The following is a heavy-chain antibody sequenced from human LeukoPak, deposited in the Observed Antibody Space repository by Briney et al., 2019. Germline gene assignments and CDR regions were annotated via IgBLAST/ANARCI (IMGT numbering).Heavy chain of an antibody. Sequence: GGSLRLSCVASGFTITRDWMSWVRQAPGKGLEWVANINQYGSEKSYVDSVKGRFTISKDNAKNSLYLQMNILRAEDTAVYYCARDRVEYCSSTSCFGRRGYYMDVWGKGTTVTISS. J-gene: IGHJ6*03. CDR3: ARDRVEYCSSTSCFGRRGYYMDV. V-gene: IGHV3-7*01. D-gene: IGHD2-2*01. CDR1: GFTITRDW. CDR2: INQYGSEK.